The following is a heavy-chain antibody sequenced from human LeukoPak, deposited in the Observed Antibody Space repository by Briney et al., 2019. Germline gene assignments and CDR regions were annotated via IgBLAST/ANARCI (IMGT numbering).Heavy chain of an antibody. J-gene: IGHJ4*02. CDR2: ISGSGGST. CDR1: GFTFSSYA. CDR3: AKGQGEWLRRSGGSSTFDY. Sequence: PGGSLRLSCAASGFTFSSYAMSWVRQAPGKGLEWVSAISGSGGSTYYADSVKGRFTISRDNSKNTLYLQMNSLRAEDTAVYYCAKGQGEWLRRSGGSSTFDYWGQGTLVTVSS. V-gene: IGHV3-23*01. D-gene: IGHD2-15*01.